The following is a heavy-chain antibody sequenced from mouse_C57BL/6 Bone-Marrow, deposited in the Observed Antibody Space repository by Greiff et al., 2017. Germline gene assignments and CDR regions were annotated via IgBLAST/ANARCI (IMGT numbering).Heavy chain of an antibody. J-gene: IGHJ3*01. CDR2: ISYSGST. Sequence: EVQLQQSGPGLVKPSPSLSLTCTVTGYSITSDYAWNWIRQFPGNKLEWMGYISYSGSTSYNPSLKSRISITRDTSKNQFCLQLNSVTTEDTATYYSARYDYWGQGTLVTVSA. CDR3: ARYDY. CDR1: GYSITSDYA. D-gene: IGHD2-3*01. V-gene: IGHV3-2*02.